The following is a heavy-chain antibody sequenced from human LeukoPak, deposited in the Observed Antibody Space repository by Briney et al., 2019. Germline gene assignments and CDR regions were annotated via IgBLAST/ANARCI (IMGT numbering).Heavy chain of an antibody. V-gene: IGHV1-18*01. D-gene: IGHD1-26*01. CDR3: ARDEGIQWELLLHDY. CDR1: GYTFTSYG. Sequence: ASVKVSCKASGYTFTSYGISWVRQAPGQGLEWMGWISAYNGNTNYAQKLQGRVTMTTDTSTSTAYMEPRSLRSDDTAVYYCARDEGIQWELLLHDYWGQGTLVTVSS. CDR2: ISAYNGNT. J-gene: IGHJ4*02.